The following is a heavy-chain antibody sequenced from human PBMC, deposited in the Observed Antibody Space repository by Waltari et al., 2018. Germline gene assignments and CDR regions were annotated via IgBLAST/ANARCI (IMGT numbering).Heavy chain of an antibody. V-gene: IGHV3-21*01. CDR1: GFTFSSYS. Sequence: EVQLVESGGGLVKPGGSLRLSCAASGFTFSSYSMNWGRQAPGKGLCVVSSISMSSSYIYYADSVKGRFTISRDNAKNSLYLQMNSLRAEDTAVYYCARDHDSSGYLFDYWGQGTLVTVSS. J-gene: IGHJ4*02. CDR2: ISMSSSYI. CDR3: ARDHDSSGYLFDY. D-gene: IGHD3-22*01.